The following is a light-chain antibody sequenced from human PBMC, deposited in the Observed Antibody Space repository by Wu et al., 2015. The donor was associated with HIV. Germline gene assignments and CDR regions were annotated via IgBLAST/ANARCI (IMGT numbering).Light chain of an antibody. CDR3: QQLNGYPLT. J-gene: IGKJ4*01. Sequence: DIQLTQSPSFLSVSVGDRVTITCRASQGISSYLAWYQQKPGKAPELLIYAASTLQSGVPSRFRGSGSGTEFTPTISSLQPEDFATYYCQQLNGYPLTFGGGTKVEIK. CDR1: QGISSY. CDR2: AAS. V-gene: IGKV1-9*01.